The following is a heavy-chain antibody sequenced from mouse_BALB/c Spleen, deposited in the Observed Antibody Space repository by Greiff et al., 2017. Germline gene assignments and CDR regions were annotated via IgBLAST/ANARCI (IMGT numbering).Heavy chain of an antibody. CDR2: IYPGNVNT. D-gene: IGHD2-14*01. Sequence: QVQLQQSGPELVKPGASVRISCKASGYTFTSYYIHWVKQRPGQGLEWIGWIYPGNVNTKYNEKFKGKATLTADKSSSTAYMQLSSLTSEDSAVYFCASYRYDDYAMDYWGQGTSVTVSS. CDR3: ASYRYDDYAMDY. J-gene: IGHJ4*01. CDR1: GYTFTSYY. V-gene: IGHV1S56*01.